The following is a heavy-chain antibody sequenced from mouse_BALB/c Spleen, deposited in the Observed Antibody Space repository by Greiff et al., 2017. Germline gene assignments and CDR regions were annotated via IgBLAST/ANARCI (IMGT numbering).Heavy chain of an antibody. V-gene: IGHV5-17*02. J-gene: IGHJ3*01. D-gene: IGHD2-2*01. CDR1: GFTFSSFG. CDR3: AREGGYDAWFAY. Sequence: EVHLVESGGGLVQPGGSRKLSCAASGFTFSSFGMHWVRQAPEKGLEWVAYISSGSSTIYYADTVKGRFTISRDNPKNTLFLQMTSLRSEDTAMYYCAREGGYDAWFAYWGQGTLVTVSA. CDR2: ISSGSSTI.